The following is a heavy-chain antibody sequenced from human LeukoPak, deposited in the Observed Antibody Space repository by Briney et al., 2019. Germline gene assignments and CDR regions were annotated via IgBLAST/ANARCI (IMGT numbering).Heavy chain of an antibody. CDR1: GFSFNKYA. CDR2: MSYDGRTE. J-gene: IGHJ4*02. Sequence: GGSLRLSCATSGFSFNKYAIHWVRQAPGKGMEWVALMSYDGRTEYYIDSVKGRFTISRDNSKSTVFLQMNSLRDEDTAVYFCARDVAEDGIFYYLDYWGQGTLVTVSS. D-gene: IGHD6-13*01. V-gene: IGHV3-30-3*01. CDR3: ARDVAEDGIFYYLDY.